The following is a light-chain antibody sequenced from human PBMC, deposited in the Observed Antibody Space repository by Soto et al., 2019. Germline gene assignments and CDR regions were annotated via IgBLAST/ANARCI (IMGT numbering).Light chain of an antibody. CDR2: GAS. CDR1: QSVRTK. Sequence: EIVMTQSPGTLSVSPGEGATLFCRASQSVRTKLAWYQQRAGQAPRLLMYGASTRATGIPDRFSGSGSGTEFTITISSLPSEDFAVYYCQQYNSWPPITFGHGTRLEIK. V-gene: IGKV3-15*01. CDR3: QQYNSWPPIT. J-gene: IGKJ5*01.